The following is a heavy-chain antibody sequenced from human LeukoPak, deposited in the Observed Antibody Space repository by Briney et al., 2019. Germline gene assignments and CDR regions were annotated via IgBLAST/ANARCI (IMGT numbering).Heavy chain of an antibody. J-gene: IGHJ4*02. CDR2: ISNDGSNK. CDR1: GFIFSSYG. V-gene: IGHV3-30*18. Sequence: TGRSLRLSCAASGFIFSSYGMHWVRQAPGKGLEWVAVISNDGSNKYYADSVKGRFTISRDNSKDMLYLQMSSLRAEDTAVYYCAKGPRRDGYNSNPVGFGSHDYWGQGTLVTVSS. CDR3: AKGPRRDGYNSNPVGFGSHDY. D-gene: IGHD5-24*01.